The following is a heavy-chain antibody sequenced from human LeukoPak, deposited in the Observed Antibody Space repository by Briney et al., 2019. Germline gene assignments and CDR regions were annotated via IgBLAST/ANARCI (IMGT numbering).Heavy chain of an antibody. Sequence: GASVKVSCKASGYTFTGYYMHWVRQAPGQGLEWMGWINPNSGGTNYAQKFQGRVTMTRDTSISTAYMELSRLRSDDTAVYYCARAPLIYGLGYCSGGSCYLDPWGQGTLVTVSS. CDR1: GYTFTGYY. V-gene: IGHV1-2*02. CDR3: ARAPLIYGLGYCSGGSCYLDP. J-gene: IGHJ5*02. CDR2: INPNSGGT. D-gene: IGHD2-15*01.